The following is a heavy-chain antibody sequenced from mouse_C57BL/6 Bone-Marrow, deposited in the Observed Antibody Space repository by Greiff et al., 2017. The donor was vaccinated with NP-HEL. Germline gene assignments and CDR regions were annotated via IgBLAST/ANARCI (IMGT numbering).Heavy chain of an antibody. CDR3: ARVGDYDDYAMDY. D-gene: IGHD2-4*01. V-gene: IGHV5-4*03. CDR1: GFTLSSYA. J-gene: IGHJ4*01. Sequence: EVKLVESGGGLVKPGGSLKLSCAASGFTLSSYAMSWVRQTPEKRLEWVATISDGGSYTYYPDNVKGRFTISRDNAKNNLYLQMSHLKSEDTAMYYCARVGDYDDYAMDYWGQGTSVTVSS. CDR2: ISDGGSYT.